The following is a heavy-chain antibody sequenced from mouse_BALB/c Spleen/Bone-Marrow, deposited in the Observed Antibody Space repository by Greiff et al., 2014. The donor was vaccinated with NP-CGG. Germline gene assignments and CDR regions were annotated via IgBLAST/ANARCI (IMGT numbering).Heavy chain of an antibody. CDR1: GYTFTSYW. CDR3: TREGYYGSSYVDY. D-gene: IGHD1-1*01. V-gene: IGHV1-69*02. CDR2: IYPSDSYT. Sequence: VHLVESGAELVRPGASVKLSCKASGYTFTSYWINWVKQRPGQGLEWIGNIYPSDSYTNYNQKFKDKATLTVDISSSTAYMQLSSPTSEDSAVYYCTREGYYGSSYVDYWGQGTTLTVSS. J-gene: IGHJ2*01.